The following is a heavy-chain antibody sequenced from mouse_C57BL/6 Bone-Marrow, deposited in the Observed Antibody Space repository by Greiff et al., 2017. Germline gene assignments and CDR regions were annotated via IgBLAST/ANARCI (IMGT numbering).Heavy chain of an antibody. Sequence: EVKLEESGAGLVKPGGSLKLSCAASGFTFSSYAMSWVRQTPEKRLEWVAYISSGGDYIYYADTVKGRFTISRDNARNTLYLQMSSLKSEDTAMYYCTRDQGLLLFAYWGQGTLVTVSA. CDR1: GFTFSSYA. V-gene: IGHV5-9-1*02. CDR2: ISSGGDYI. CDR3: TRDQGLLLFAY. J-gene: IGHJ3*01. D-gene: IGHD1-1*01.